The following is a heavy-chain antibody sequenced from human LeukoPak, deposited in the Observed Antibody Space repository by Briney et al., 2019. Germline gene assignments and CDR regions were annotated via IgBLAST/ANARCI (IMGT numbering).Heavy chain of an antibody. Sequence: GASVKVSCKASGGTFSSYAISWVRQAPGQGLEWMGGIIPIFGTANYAQKFQGRVTITADESTSAAYMELSSLRSEDTAVYYCARDRDSSGYHNWFDPWGQGTLVTVSS. CDR3: ARDRDSSGYHNWFDP. CDR2: IIPIFGTA. D-gene: IGHD3-22*01. J-gene: IGHJ5*02. V-gene: IGHV1-69*13. CDR1: GGTFSSYA.